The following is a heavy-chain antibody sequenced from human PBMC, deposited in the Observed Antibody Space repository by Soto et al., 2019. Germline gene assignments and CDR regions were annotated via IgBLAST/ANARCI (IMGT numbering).Heavy chain of an antibody. CDR2: ISWNSGSI. D-gene: IGHD3-10*01. CDR1: GFIFEDYA. V-gene: IGHV3-9*01. CDR3: ARGLSYGLGSYVLFDAFDT. Sequence: EVQVVESGGGLVQPGRSLRLSCAASGFIFEDYAMHWVRQAPGKGLEWVSGISWNSGSIYYAESVTGRFTISRDNAKNSLYLQMNNLRTEDTALYYCARGLSYGLGSYVLFDAFDTWGQGTRVTVSS. J-gene: IGHJ3*02.